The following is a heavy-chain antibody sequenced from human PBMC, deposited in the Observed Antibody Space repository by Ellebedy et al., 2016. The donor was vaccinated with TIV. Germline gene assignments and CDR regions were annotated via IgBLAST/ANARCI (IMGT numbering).Heavy chain of an antibody. J-gene: IGHJ3*02. CDR1: GGSFSGYY. CDR3: ARGGAYCGGDCYGVAFDI. Sequence: SETLSLXCAVYGGSFSGYYWSWIRQPPGKGLEWIGEINHSGSTNYNPSLKSRVTISVDTSKNQFSLKLSSVTAADTAVYYCARGGAYCGGDCYGVAFDIWGQGTMVTVSS. D-gene: IGHD2-21*01. V-gene: IGHV4-34*01. CDR2: INHSGST.